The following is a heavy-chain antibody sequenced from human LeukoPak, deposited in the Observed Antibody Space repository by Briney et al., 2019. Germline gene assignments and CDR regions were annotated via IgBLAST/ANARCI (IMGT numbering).Heavy chain of an antibody. CDR3: ARVTGAARRNDY. Sequence: GGSLRLSCAASGFIFSSYGMHWVRQAPGKGLEWVSAISGSGGSTYYADSVKGRFTISRDNAKNSLYLQMNSLRAEDTAVYYCARVTGAARRNDYWGQGTLVTVSS. J-gene: IGHJ4*02. V-gene: IGHV3-21*01. CDR2: ISGSGGST. CDR1: GFIFSSYG. D-gene: IGHD6-6*01.